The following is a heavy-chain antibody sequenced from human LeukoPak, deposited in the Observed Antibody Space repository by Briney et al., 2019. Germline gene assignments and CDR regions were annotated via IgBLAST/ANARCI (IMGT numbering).Heavy chain of an antibody. V-gene: IGHV4-39*07. D-gene: IGHD4-23*01. Sequence: SETLSLTCTVSGGSISSSSYYWGWIRQPPGKGLEWIGSIYYSGSTYYNPSLKSRVTISVDTSKNQFSLKLSSVTAADMAVYYCARVDGGGLDYWGQGTLVTVSS. CDR2: IYYSGST. CDR3: ARVDGGGLDY. J-gene: IGHJ4*02. CDR1: GGSISSSSYY.